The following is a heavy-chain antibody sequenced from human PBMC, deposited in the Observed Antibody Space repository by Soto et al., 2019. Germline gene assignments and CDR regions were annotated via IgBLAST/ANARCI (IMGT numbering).Heavy chain of an antibody. CDR3: TRGLYGDPVGNDL. J-gene: IGHJ5*02. V-gene: IGHV3-74*01. CDR2: INIDGSST. CDR1: GFTFSSYY. D-gene: IGHD3-10*01. Sequence: PGGSLRLSCAASGFTFSSYYMHWVRQAPGKGLVWVSRINIDGSSTDYAESVKGRFTISRDNAKNTVSLQMNSLRVEDTAVYYCTRGLYGDPVGNDLWGRGTLVTVSS.